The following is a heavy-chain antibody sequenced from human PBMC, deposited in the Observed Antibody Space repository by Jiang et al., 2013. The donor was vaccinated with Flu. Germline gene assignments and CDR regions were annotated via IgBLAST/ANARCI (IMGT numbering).Heavy chain of an antibody. CDR1: GDSVSSNSAA. CDR2: TYYRSKWYN. Sequence: QTLSLTCAISGDSVSSNSAAWNWIRQSPSRGLEWLGRTYYRSKWYNDYALSVKSRITINPDTSKNQFSLHLNSVTPEDTAVYYCARVDWNDVRTWFDPWGQGTLVTVSS. D-gene: IGHD1-1*01. V-gene: IGHV6-1*01. J-gene: IGHJ5*02. CDR3: ARVDWNDVRTWFDP.